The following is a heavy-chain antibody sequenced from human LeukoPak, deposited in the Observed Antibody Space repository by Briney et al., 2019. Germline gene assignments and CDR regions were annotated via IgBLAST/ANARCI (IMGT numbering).Heavy chain of an antibody. D-gene: IGHD3-22*01. V-gene: IGHV4-39*01. J-gene: IGHJ5*02. CDR1: GGPISIYY. CDR3: ARTPWDSSGYYCCFDP. Sequence: PSETLSLTCTVSGGPISIYYWGWIRQPPGKGLEWIGSIYYSGSTYYNPSLKSRVTISVDTSKNQFSLKLSSVTAADTAVYYCARTPWDSSGYYCCFDPWGQGTLVTVSS. CDR2: IYYSGST.